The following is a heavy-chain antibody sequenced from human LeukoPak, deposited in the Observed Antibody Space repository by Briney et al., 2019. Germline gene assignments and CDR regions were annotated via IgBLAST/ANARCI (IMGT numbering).Heavy chain of an antibody. J-gene: IGHJ6*03. Sequence: PSETLSLTCAVYGGSFSGYYWSGIRQPPGKGLEWIGEINHSGSTNYNPSLESRVTISVDTSKNQFSLKLSSVTAADTAVYYCARGIMITFGGVIGDYYYYYMDVWGKGTTVTVSS. V-gene: IGHV4-34*01. CDR2: INHSGST. CDR3: ARGIMITFGGVIGDYYYYYMDV. CDR1: GGSFSGYY. D-gene: IGHD3-16*02.